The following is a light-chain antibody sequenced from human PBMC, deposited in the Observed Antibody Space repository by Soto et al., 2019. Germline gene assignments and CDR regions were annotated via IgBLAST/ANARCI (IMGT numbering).Light chain of an antibody. V-gene: IGLV2-14*01. CDR2: DVS. CDR1: SRDVGGSNS. J-gene: IGLJ2*01. Sequence: QSALTQAASVSGSPGQSITISCTGTSRDVGGSNSVSWYQQHPGKAPKLLIYDVSNRPSGVSNRFSGSKSGNTASLTIPGLQAEDEDDYYCSSYTSSSTVVFGGGTKLTVL. CDR3: SSYTSSSTVV.